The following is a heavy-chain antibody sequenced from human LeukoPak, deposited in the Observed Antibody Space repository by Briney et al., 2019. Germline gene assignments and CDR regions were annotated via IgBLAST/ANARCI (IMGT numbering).Heavy chain of an antibody. V-gene: IGHV1-69*06. CDR1: GDTFSSYA. CDR2: IIPIFGTA. D-gene: IGHD2-2*01. J-gene: IGHJ4*02. Sequence: SVKVSCKASGDTFSSYAISWVRQAPGQGLEWMGGIIPIFGTANYAQKFQGRVTITADKSTSTAYMELSSLRSEDTAVYYCARGRVPAAMGKGFGYWGQGTLVTVSS. CDR3: ARGRVPAAMGKGFGY.